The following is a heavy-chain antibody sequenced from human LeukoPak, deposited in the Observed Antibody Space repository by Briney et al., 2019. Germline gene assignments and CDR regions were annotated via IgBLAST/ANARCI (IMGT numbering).Heavy chain of an antibody. J-gene: IGHJ4*02. CDR2: ISGSGGST. CDR3: ARDGSYYDILAFLDY. D-gene: IGHD3-9*01. V-gene: IGHV3-23*01. CDR1: GFTFSNYA. Sequence: GGSLRLSCAASGFTFSNYAMSWVRQAPGKGLEWVSAISGSGGSTYYADSVKGRFTISRDNSKNTLYLQMNSLRAEDTAVYYCARDGSYYDILAFLDYWGQGTLVTVSS.